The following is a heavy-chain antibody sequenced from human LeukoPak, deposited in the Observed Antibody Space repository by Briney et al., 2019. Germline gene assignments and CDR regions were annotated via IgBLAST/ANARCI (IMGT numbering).Heavy chain of an antibody. D-gene: IGHD3-10*01. Sequence: GGSLRLSCAASGFTFSSYAMSWVRQAPGKGLEWVSAISGSGGSTYYADSVKGRFTISRDNSKNTLYLQMNSLRAEDTAVYYCAKDQGVLLWFGELLTCFDYWGQGTLVTVSS. V-gene: IGHV3-23*01. J-gene: IGHJ4*02. CDR3: AKDQGVLLWFGELLTCFDY. CDR2: ISGSGGST. CDR1: GFTFSSYA.